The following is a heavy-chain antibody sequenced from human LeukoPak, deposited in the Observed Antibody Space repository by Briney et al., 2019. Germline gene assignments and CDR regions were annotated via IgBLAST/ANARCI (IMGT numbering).Heavy chain of an antibody. CDR1: GFVFSDYG. J-gene: IGHJ4*02. CDR3: ASGYDFSSVSKRGFDN. V-gene: IGHV3-48*01. D-gene: IGHD3-3*01. CDR2: ISSGGSDI. Sequence: GGSLRLSCAASGFVFSDYGFNWVRQAQGKGLEWISYISSGGSDIFYADSVKGRFTISRDNAKSSVFLQMSSLRGEDTAVYYCASGYDFSSVSKRGFDNWGQGALVTVSS.